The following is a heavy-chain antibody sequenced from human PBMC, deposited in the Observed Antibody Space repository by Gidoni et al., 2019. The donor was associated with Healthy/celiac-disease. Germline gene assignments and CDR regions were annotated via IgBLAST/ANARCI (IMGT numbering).Heavy chain of an antibody. D-gene: IGHD6-13*01. CDR3: ARDQGSSSHPPLGY. Sequence: QVQLVESGGGVVQPGQSLRLSCAASGFPFSSYGMHWVRQARGKGVELAAVIWYDGSNKYYADSVKGRFTISRDKSKNTLYLQMNSLRAEDTAVYYCARDQGSSSHPPLGYWGQGTLVTVSS. CDR1: GFPFSSYG. V-gene: IGHV3-33*01. CDR2: IWYDGSNK. J-gene: IGHJ4*02.